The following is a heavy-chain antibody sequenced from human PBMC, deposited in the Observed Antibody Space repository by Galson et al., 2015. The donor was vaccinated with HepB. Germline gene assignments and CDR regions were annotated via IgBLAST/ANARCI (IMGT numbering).Heavy chain of an antibody. CDR1: GGTFSSYA. V-gene: IGHV1-69*13. D-gene: IGHD3-3*01. CDR2: IIPIFGTA. Sequence: SVKVSCKASGGTFSSYAISWVRQAPGQGLEWMGGIIPIFGTANYAQKFQGRVTITADESTSTAYMELSSLRSEDTAVYYCARDRSITIFGVVPNWFDPWGQGTLVTVSS. J-gene: IGHJ5*02. CDR3: ARDRSITIFGVVPNWFDP.